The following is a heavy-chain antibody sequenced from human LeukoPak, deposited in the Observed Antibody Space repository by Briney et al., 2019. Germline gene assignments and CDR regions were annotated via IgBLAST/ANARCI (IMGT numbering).Heavy chain of an antibody. V-gene: IGHV1-8*01. J-gene: IGHJ4*02. CDR3: ASSTGPTDYGDYVGYFDY. D-gene: IGHD4-17*01. CDR2: MNPNSGNT. CDR1: GYTFTSYD. Sequence: GASVKVSCKASGYTFTSYDINWVRQATGQGLEWMGWMNPNSGNTGYAQKFQGRVTMTRNTSISTAYMELSRLRSDDTAVYYCASSTGPTDYGDYVGYFDYWGQGTLVTVSS.